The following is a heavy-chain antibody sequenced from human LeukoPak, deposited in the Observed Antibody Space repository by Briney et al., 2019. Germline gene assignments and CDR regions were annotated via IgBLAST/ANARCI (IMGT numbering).Heavy chain of an antibody. CDR1: GFTFSSYA. CDR3: ARGVRGYSLGPDY. V-gene: IGHV3-64*01. J-gene: IGHJ4*02. CDR2: ISSNGGST. Sequence: GGSLRLSCAASGFTFSSYAMHWVRQAPEKGLESVSAISSNGGSTYYANSVKGRFTISRDNSKNTLYLQMGSLRAEDMAVYYCARGVRGYSLGPDYWGQGTLVTVSS. D-gene: IGHD5-18*01.